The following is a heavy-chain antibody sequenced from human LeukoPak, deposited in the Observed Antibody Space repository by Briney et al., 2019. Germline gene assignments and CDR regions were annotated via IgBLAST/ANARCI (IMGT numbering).Heavy chain of an antibody. D-gene: IGHD5-12*01. Sequence: GGSLRLSCAASGFTFSSYWMSWVRQAPGKGLEWVANIKQDGSEKYYVDSVKGRFTISRDNAKNSLYLQMNSLRAEDTAVYYCARDRVATIVYYYYYMDVWGEGTTVTVSS. J-gene: IGHJ6*03. V-gene: IGHV3-7*01. CDR3: ARDRVATIVYYYYYMDV. CDR2: IKQDGSEK. CDR1: GFTFSSYW.